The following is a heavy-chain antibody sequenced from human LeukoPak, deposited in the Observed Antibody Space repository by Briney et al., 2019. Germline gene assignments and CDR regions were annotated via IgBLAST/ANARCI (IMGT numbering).Heavy chain of an antibody. Sequence: PGGSLRLSCAASGFTFSSFWMTWARQAPGKGLEWVANIKQDGSEKYYVDSVRGRFTISRDNATNSLYLQMNSLRAEDTAVYYCARDLNYFDYWGQGTLVTVSS. CDR3: ARDLNYFDY. J-gene: IGHJ4*02. CDR1: GFTFSSFW. CDR2: IKQDGSEK. V-gene: IGHV3-7*01.